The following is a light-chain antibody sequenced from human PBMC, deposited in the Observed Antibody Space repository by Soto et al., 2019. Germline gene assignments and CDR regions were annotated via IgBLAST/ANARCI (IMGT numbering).Light chain of an antibody. J-gene: IGLJ2*01. CDR2: DVT. CDR3: TSYTTSATLV. V-gene: IGLV2-14*03. CDR1: SSDVGGYNY. Sequence: QSALTQPASVSRSPGQSIAISCTGTSSDVGGYNYVSWYQHHPGKAPKLLIFDVTDRSSGVSSRFSGSKSGNTASLTISGLQPEDEADYYCTSYTTSATLVFGGGTKLTVL.